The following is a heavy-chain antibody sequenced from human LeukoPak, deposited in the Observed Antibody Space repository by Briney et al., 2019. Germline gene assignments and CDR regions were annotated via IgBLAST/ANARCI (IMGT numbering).Heavy chain of an antibody. CDR2: MYTGGST. J-gene: IGHJ4*02. D-gene: IGHD3-22*01. CDR3: ARAPFYYDSSGYPYFDG. V-gene: IGHV3-53*01. Sequence: GGSLRLSCAASGFTFSNAWMSWVRQAPGKGLEWVSVMYTGGSTYYADSVKGRFTISRDNSKNTLYLQMNSLRAEDTALYYCARAPFYYDSSGYPYFDGWGQGTLVTVSS. CDR1: GFTFSNAW.